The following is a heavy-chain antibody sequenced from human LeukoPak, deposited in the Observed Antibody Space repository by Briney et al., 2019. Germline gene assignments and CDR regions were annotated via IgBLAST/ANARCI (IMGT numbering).Heavy chain of an antibody. V-gene: IGHV1-2*02. J-gene: IGHJ3*02. Sequence: GASVKVSCKASGYTFTGYYIHWVRQAPGQGLEWMGYINPNSGYTNYAQKFQDRVTVTRDTSISTAYMELSRLRSDDTAVYYCARGGMGLDNDAFDIWGQGTMVTVSS. CDR1: GYTFTGYY. D-gene: IGHD1-14*01. CDR2: INPNSGYT. CDR3: ARGGMGLDNDAFDI.